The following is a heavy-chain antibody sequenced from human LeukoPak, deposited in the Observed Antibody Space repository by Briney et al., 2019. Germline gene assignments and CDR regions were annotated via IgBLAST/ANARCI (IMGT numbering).Heavy chain of an antibody. V-gene: IGHV4-59*08. CDR2: IYYSGST. CDR1: GGSISSYY. J-gene: IGHJ4*02. D-gene: IGHD3-9*01. Sequence: PSETLSLTCTVSGGSISSYYWSWIRQPPGKGLEWIGYIYYSGSTNYNPSLKSRATISVDTSKNQFSLKLSSVTAADTAVYYCARHHVPFDWFEGWDYWGQGTLVTVSS. CDR3: ARHHVPFDWFEGWDY.